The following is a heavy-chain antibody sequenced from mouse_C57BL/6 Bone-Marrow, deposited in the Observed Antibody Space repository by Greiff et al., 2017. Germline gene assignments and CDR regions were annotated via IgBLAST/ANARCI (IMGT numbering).Heavy chain of an antibody. CDR1: GFTFSSYT. V-gene: IGHV5-9*01. J-gene: IGHJ2*01. D-gene: IGHD3-1*01. CDR3: ARGLAGFDY. CDR2: ISGGGGNT. Sequence: EVQLVESGGGLVKPGGSLKLSCAASGFTFSSYTMSWVRQTPEKRLEWVATISGGGGNTYYPDSVKGRFPISRDNAKNTLYLQMSSLRSEDTALYYCARGLAGFDYWGQGTTLTVSS.